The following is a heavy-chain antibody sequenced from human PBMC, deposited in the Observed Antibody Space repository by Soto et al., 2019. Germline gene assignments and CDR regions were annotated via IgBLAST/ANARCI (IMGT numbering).Heavy chain of an antibody. CDR2: IYYSGST. D-gene: IGHD2-8*01. Sequence: PSETLSLTCTVSGGSISSGGYYWSWIRQHPGKGLEWIGYIYYSGSTYYNPSLKSRVTISVDTSKNQFSLKLSSVTAADTAVYYCAILPVVRGVRCIRYFDYWCQGTLVTVSS. CDR1: GGSISSGGYY. CDR3: AILPVVRGVRCIRYFDY. J-gene: IGHJ4*02. V-gene: IGHV4-31*03.